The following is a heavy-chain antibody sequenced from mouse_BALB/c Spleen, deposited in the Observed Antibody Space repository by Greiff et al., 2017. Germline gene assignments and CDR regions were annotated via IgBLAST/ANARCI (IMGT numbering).Heavy chain of an antibody. Sequence: VQLQESGAELARPGASVKMSCKASGYTFTSYTMHWVKQRPGQGLEWIGYINPSSGYTNYNQKFKDKATLTADKSSSTAYMQLSSLTSEDSAVYYCARSEVRRYFDYWGQGTTLTVSS. CDR3: ARSEVRRYFDY. D-gene: IGHD2-14*01. CDR2: INPSSGYT. J-gene: IGHJ2*01. CDR1: GYTFTSYT. V-gene: IGHV1-4*01.